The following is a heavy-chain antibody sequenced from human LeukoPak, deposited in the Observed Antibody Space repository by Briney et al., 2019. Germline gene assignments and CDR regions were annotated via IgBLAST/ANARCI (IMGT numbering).Heavy chain of an antibody. J-gene: IGHJ4*02. CDR3: AKVAEGYDYFDY. D-gene: IGHD5-12*01. CDR2: IYYSGST. Sequence: SETLSLTCTVSGGSISSYYWSWIRQPPGKGLEWIGYIYYSGSTNYNPSLKSRVAISVDTSKNQFSLKLSSVTAVDTAVYYCAKVAEGYDYFDYWGQGTLVTVS. CDR1: GGSISSYY. V-gene: IGHV4-59*01.